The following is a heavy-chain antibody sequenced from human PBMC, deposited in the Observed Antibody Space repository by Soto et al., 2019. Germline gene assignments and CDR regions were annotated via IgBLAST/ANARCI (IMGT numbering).Heavy chain of an antibody. V-gene: IGHV4-59*01. Sequence: SETLSLTCTVSGGSISSYYWSWIRQPPGKGLEWIGYIYYSGSTNYNPSLKSRVTISVDTSKDQFSLKLSSVTAADTAMYYCARGWDGYYDFWSGYLYGMDVWGQGTTVTVSS. CDR3: ARGWDGYYDFWSGYLYGMDV. J-gene: IGHJ6*02. D-gene: IGHD3-3*01. CDR1: GGSISSYY. CDR2: IYYSGST.